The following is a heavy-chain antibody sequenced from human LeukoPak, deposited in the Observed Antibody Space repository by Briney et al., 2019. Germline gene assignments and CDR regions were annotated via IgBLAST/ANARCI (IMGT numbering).Heavy chain of an antibody. Sequence: GGSLRLSCAASGFTFSDYAMPWVRQAPGKGLEWVALIWYDGSNKYYADSVQGRFTISRDSSKNTLYLQMNSLRAEDTAVYYCARSSTGTEYYYYYMDVWGTGTTVTVSS. D-gene: IGHD1/OR15-1a*01. CDR3: ARSSTGTEYYYYYMDV. J-gene: IGHJ6*03. CDR1: GFTFSDYA. CDR2: IWYDGSNK. V-gene: IGHV3-33*01.